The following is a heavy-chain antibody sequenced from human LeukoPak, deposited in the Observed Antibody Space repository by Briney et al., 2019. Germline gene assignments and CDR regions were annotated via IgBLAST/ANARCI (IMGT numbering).Heavy chain of an antibody. D-gene: IGHD3-3*01. V-gene: IGHV4-34*01. CDR2: INHSGST. Sequence: SETLSLTCAVYGGSFSGYYWSWIRQPPGKGLEWIGEINHSGSTNYNPSPKSVVAISVDTSKNQFSLQLNSVTPEDTAVYYCARDSVLLRYLEGKAVGYMDVWGKGTTVTVSS. CDR1: GGSFSGYY. CDR3: ARDSVLLRYLEGKAVGYMDV. J-gene: IGHJ6*03.